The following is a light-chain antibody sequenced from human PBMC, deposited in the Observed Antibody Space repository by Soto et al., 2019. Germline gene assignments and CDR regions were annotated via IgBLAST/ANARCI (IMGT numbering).Light chain of an antibody. V-gene: IGKV1-5*03. Sequence: DIQMTQSPSTLSASVGDRVTITCRASQTISSWLAWYQQKPGKAPKLLIYEASRLESGVPSRFGGSGSGTEFTLTISSLQPEDFATYYCQQYNNFLYTFGQGTKLEIK. J-gene: IGKJ2*01. CDR3: QQYNNFLYT. CDR1: QTISSW. CDR2: EAS.